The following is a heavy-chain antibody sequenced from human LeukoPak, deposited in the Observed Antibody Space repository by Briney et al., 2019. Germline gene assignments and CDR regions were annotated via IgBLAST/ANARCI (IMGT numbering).Heavy chain of an antibody. Sequence: PSETLSLTCTVSGGSISSYYWSWIRQPPGKGLEWIGYIYYSGSTNYNPSLKSRVTISVDTSKNQFSLKLSSVTAADTAGYFCARGMFDNSGHYYYFYYALDVWGQGTTVTVSS. CDR3: ARGMFDNSGHYYYFYYALDV. CDR1: GGSISSYY. V-gene: IGHV4-59*01. CDR2: IYYSGST. D-gene: IGHD3-22*01. J-gene: IGHJ6*02.